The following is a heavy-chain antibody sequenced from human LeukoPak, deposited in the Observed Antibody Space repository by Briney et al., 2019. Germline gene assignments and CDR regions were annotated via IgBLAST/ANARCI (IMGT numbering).Heavy chain of an antibody. V-gene: IGHV3-53*01. CDR3: ARGGRGSAAVVAPRSFDI. CDR2: TYTGGNS. Sequence: PGGSLRLFCAASGFTVSSIHMVWVRQAPGKGLEWDSVTYTGGNSYYADSVKGRFIISRDISKNTLYLQMNSLRAEDSALYYCARGGRGSAAVVAPRSFDIWGQGTMVTVSS. CDR1: GFTVSSIH. J-gene: IGHJ3*02. D-gene: IGHD3-22*01.